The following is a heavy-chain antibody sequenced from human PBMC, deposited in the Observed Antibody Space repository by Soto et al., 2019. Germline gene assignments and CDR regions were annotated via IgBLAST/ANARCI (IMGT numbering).Heavy chain of an antibody. J-gene: IGHJ4*02. Sequence: QVQLVESGGGVVQPGRSLRLSCAASGFTFSSYAMHWVRQAPGKGLEWVAVISYDGSNKYYADSVKGRFTISRDNSKKTLYLQMNSLRAEDTAVYYCARSNDYDFWSGYYEFYWGQGTLVTVSS. CDR3: ARSNDYDFWSGYYEFY. CDR2: ISYDGSNK. D-gene: IGHD3-3*01. CDR1: GFTFSSYA. V-gene: IGHV3-30-3*01.